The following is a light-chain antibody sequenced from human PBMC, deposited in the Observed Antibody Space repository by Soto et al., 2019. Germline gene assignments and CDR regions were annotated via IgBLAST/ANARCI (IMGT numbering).Light chain of an antibody. V-gene: IGKV3-11*01. CDR1: QSVTDF. CDR2: DAS. CDR3: QQRSGWPPLT. Sequence: EIVLTQSPATLSLSPGERATLSCRASQSVTDFLAWYQQKPGQAPRLLIYDASNRATGVPARFSGSGSGTDFTLTISSLEPEDSAGYYCQQRSGWPPLTFGGGTKVAIK. J-gene: IGKJ4*01.